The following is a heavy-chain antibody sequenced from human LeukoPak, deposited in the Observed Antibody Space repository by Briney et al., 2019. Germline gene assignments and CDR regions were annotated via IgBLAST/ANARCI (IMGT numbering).Heavy chain of an antibody. CDR2: ISYDGSNK. CDR3: AKGGEFYYYYYGMDV. V-gene: IGHV3-30*18. D-gene: IGHD3-10*01. Sequence: GGSLRLSCAASGFTFSSYGMHWVRQAPGKGLEWVAVISYDGSNKYYADSVKGRFTISRDNSKNTLYLQMNSLRAEDTAVYYCAKGGEFYYYYYGMDVWGKGTTVTVCS. J-gene: IGHJ6*04. CDR1: GFTFSSYG.